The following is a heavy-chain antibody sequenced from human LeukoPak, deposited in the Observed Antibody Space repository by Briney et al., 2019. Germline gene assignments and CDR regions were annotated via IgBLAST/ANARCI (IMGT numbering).Heavy chain of an antibody. D-gene: IGHD4-17*01. J-gene: IGHJ4*02. CDR3: ARDLGTVTTPFYYFDY. CDR2: IYYSGST. V-gene: IGHV4-31*03. CDR1: GGSISSGGYY. Sequence: SETLSLTCTVFGGSISSGGYYWSWIRQHPGKGLEWIGYIYYSGSTYYNPSLKSRVTISVDTSKNQFSLKLSSVTAADTAVYYCARDLGTVTTPFYYFDYWGQGTLVTVSS.